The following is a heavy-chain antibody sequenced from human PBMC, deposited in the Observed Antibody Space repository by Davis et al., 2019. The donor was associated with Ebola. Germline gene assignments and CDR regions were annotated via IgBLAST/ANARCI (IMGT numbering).Heavy chain of an antibody. Sequence: PSETLSLTCTVSGGSISSGGYYWSWIRQHPGKGLEWIGYIYYSGSTYYNPSLKSRVTISVDRSKNQFSLKLSSVTAADTAVYYCARAEGLTVTTTQGAFDIWGQGTMVTVSS. V-gene: IGHV4-31*03. J-gene: IGHJ3*02. D-gene: IGHD4-17*01. CDR1: GGSISSGGYY. CDR2: IYYSGST. CDR3: ARAEGLTVTTTQGAFDI.